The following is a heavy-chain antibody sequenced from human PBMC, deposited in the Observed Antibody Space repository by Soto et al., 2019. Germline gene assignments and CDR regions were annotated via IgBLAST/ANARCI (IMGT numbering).Heavy chain of an antibody. D-gene: IGHD3-16*01. CDR1: GGSISDYQ. Sequence: QVQLQESGPGLVKPSETLSLTCSISGGSISDYQWNWIRQPPGKGLEWIGYIYYSGRTNYNPSLKSRLPISLVTSTRQFSLRLRSVTAADTAVYYCARMRGLGEISPYLDYWGQRALVTVSS. CDR2: IYYSGRT. V-gene: IGHV4-59*01. CDR3: ARMRGLGEISPYLDY. J-gene: IGHJ4*02.